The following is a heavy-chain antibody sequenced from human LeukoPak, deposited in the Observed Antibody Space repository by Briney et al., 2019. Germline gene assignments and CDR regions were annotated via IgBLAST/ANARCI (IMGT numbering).Heavy chain of an antibody. D-gene: IGHD4-11*01. CDR1: GFPFQDSG. Sequence: RPGGSLRLSCAASGFPFQDSGLSWVRQAPGKGLEWISGINWNGDTTVYADSVKGRFTISRDNAKNSLYLQMNSLTVDDTAVYYCARDPDYSHYFDYWGQGTLVTVSS. J-gene: IGHJ4*02. V-gene: IGHV3-20*04. CDR2: INWNGDTT. CDR3: ARDPDYSHYFDY.